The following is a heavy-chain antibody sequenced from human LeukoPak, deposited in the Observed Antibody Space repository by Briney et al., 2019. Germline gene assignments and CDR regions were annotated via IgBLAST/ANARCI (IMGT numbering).Heavy chain of an antibody. J-gene: IGHJ6*03. V-gene: IGHV4-38-2*02. Sequence: PSETLSLTCSGSNYSISNSLYWGWLRQPPGKGLEWIGSIYRSGSTFYNPSLKSRVTISLDTSKNQFSLKPSSVTAADTAVYFCARGTYGYYMDVWGKGTTVTVSS. D-gene: IGHD4-17*01. CDR3: ARGTYGYYMDV. CDR1: NYSISNSLY. CDR2: IYRSGST.